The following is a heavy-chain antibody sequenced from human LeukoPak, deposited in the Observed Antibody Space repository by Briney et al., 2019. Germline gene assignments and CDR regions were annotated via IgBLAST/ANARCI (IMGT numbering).Heavy chain of an antibody. J-gene: IGHJ4*02. CDR3: ATASAQQLVPDD. CDR2: INPNSGGT. V-gene: IGHV1-2*02. D-gene: IGHD6-13*01. CDR1: GYTFTGYY. Sequence: GASVKVSGKASGYTFTGYYMHWVRQAPGHGLEWMGWINPNSGGTNSAQKIQGRVTMTRDTSISTAYMELSRMRSDDTAVYYCATASAQQLVPDDWGQGTLVTISS.